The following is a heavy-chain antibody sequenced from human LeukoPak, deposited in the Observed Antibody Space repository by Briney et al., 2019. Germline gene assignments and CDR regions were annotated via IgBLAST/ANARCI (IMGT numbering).Heavy chain of an antibody. CDR1: GFTFSNYW. V-gene: IGHV3-7*04. CDR2: IKQDGTEK. Sequence: PGGSLRLSCVASGFTFSNYWMSWVRQAPGKGLEWVANIKQDGTEKYYVDSVKGRFTISGDNAKNSLYLQMNSLRPEDTAVFYCAGGYDTIGYWGQGALVTVSS. J-gene: IGHJ4*02. D-gene: IGHD3-22*01. CDR3: AGGYDTIGY.